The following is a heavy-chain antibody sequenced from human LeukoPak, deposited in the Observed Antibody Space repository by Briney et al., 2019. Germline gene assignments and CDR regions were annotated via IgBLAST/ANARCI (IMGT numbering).Heavy chain of an antibody. CDR3: ASAPNYAYFDY. CDR2: ISTGSSTL. Sequence: GGSLRLSCVASGFTLGSYGMSWVRQAPGKGLEWVSYISTGSSTLYYADSVKGRFTVSRDNAKNSLHLQMTSLRAEDTAVYYCASAPNYAYFDYWGQGTLVTVSS. CDR1: GFTLGSYG. J-gene: IGHJ4*02. V-gene: IGHV3-48*04. D-gene: IGHD1-7*01.